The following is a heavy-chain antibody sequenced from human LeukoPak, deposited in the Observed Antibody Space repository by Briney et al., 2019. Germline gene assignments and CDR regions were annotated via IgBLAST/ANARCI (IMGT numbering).Heavy chain of an antibody. Sequence: SETLSLTCTVSGYSISSGYYWGWIRQPPGKGLEWIGSIYHSGSTYYNPSLKSRVTISVDTSKNQFSLKLSSVTAADTAVYYCARGWVRGIARFFDYWGQGTLVTVSS. CDR3: ARGWVRGIARFFDY. D-gene: IGHD3-10*01. CDR2: IYHSGST. CDR1: GYSISSGYY. J-gene: IGHJ4*02. V-gene: IGHV4-38-2*02.